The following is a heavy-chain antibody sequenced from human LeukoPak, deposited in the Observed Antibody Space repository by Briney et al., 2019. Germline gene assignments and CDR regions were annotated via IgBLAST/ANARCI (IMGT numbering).Heavy chain of an antibody. V-gene: IGHV5-51*01. CDR2: IYPGDSDT. D-gene: IGHD3-22*01. CDR3: ARRNYYDSSGYGDAFDI. J-gene: IGHJ3*02. CDR1: GYSFTNYW. Sequence: GESLKISCKGSGYSFTNYWIGWVRQMPGKGLEWMGIIYPGDSDTRYSPSFQGQVTISADKSISTAYLQWSSLKASDTAMYYCARRNYYDSSGYGDAFDIWGQGTMVTVSS.